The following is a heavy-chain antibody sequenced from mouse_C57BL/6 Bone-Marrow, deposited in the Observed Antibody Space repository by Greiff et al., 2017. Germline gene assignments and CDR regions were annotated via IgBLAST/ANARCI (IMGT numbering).Heavy chain of an antibody. Sequence: QVQLKESGPGILQPSQTLSLTCSFSGFSLSTFGMGVGWIRQPSGKGLVWLAHIWRDDDKYYNPALKSRLTIFKDASKNPVFLKIANVDTSETATYYCARMDSNYGVDAMDYWGQGTSVTVSS. CDR2: IWRDDDK. V-gene: IGHV8-8*01. D-gene: IGHD2-5*01. CDR3: ARMDSNYGVDAMDY. J-gene: IGHJ4*01. CDR1: GFSLSTFGMG.